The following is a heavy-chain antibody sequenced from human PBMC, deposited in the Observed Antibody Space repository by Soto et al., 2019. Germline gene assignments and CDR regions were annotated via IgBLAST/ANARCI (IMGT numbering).Heavy chain of an antibody. CDR3: TTGPGLGEGFDP. CDR2: INADNGHT. CDR1: GYIFTSRT. V-gene: IGHV1-3*01. Sequence: QVQFVKSGAEVKKPGASVKVSCEASGYIFTSRTMHWVRQAPGQRLEWMGWINADNGHTKYSKKFQGRDTFTRDTSATTAYMELCRLTSEDTAVYYCTTGPGLGEGFDPWGQGTLSSVSS. D-gene: IGHD3-16*01. J-gene: IGHJ5*02.